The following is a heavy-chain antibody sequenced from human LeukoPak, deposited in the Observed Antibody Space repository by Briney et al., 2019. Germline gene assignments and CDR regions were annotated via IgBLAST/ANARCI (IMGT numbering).Heavy chain of an antibody. CDR2: IKQDGSEK. V-gene: IGHV3-7*01. J-gene: IGHJ6*03. CDR3: ARDTAAADKYYYYYYMDV. Sequence: GGSLRLSCAASGFTFSSYWMHWVRQAPGKGLEWVANIKQDGSEKYYVDSVKGRFTISRDNAKNSLYLQMNSLRAEDTAVYYCARDTAAADKYYYYYYMDVWGKGTTVTVSS. D-gene: IGHD6-13*01. CDR1: GFTFSSYW.